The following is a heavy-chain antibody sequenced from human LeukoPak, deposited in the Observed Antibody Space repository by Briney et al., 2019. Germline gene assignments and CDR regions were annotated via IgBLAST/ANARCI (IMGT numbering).Heavy chain of an antibody. Sequence: ASVKVSCKASGYSFVDYAIHWVRQAPGQRLEWMGWINAGDGNTRYSQNLQGRLTVTRDTSASTAYMELSSLTSEDTAVYYCARPYCSGGDCLRYFDLWGRGTLITVSS. CDR3: ARPYCSGGDCLRYFDL. D-gene: IGHD2-15*01. V-gene: IGHV1-3*01. CDR2: INAGDGNT. J-gene: IGHJ2*01. CDR1: GYSFVDYA.